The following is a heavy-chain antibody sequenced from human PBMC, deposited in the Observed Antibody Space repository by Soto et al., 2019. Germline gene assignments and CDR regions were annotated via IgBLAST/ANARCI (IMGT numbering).Heavy chain of an antibody. CDR3: ARDFSGKNDAFDI. Sequence: GSLKLFLWASWFTRPTNFLRLVPQPTGKGLEWVSVVYSGGSTYYADSVKGRFTVSRDNSKNTLYLQMNSLRAEDTAVYYCARDFSGKNDAFDIWGQGTVVTVSS. V-gene: IGHV3-66*01. J-gene: IGHJ3*02. D-gene: IGHD3-10*01. CDR1: WFTRPTNF. CDR2: VYSGGST.